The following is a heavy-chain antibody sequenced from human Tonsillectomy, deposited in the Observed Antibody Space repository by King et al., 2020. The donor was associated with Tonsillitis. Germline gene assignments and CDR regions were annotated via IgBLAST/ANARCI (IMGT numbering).Heavy chain of an antibody. CDR3: ARAWGYCSGGSCYPRWFDP. V-gene: IGHV4-34*01. CDR1: GGSFSGYY. CDR2: INHSGRT. Sequence: VQLQQWGAGLLKPSETLSLTCAVYGGSFSGYYWSWIRQPPGKGLEWIGEINHSGRTNYNPSLKSRVTISVDTSKNQFSLKLSSVTAADTAVYYCARAWGYCSGGSCYPRWFDPWGQGTLVTVSS. J-gene: IGHJ5*02. D-gene: IGHD2-15*01.